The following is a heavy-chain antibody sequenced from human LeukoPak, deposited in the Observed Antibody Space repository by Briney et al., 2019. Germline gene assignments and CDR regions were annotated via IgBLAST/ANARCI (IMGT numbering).Heavy chain of an antibody. Sequence: ASVKVSCKASGYIFSNFFSSYGISWVRQAPGQGLEWMGWISPYNGNTKYAQKFQGRVTVTTDTSTSTAYMELRSLRSDDTAVYYCASRYYSDGSGYSPADYWGQGTLVTVSS. V-gene: IGHV1-18*01. J-gene: IGHJ4*02. D-gene: IGHD3-22*01. CDR1: GYIFSNFFSSYG. CDR2: ISPYNGNT. CDR3: ASRYYSDGSGYSPADY.